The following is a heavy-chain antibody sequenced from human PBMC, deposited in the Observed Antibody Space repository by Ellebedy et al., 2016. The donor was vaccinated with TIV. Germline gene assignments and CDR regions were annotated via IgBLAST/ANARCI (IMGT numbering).Heavy chain of an antibody. J-gene: IGHJ5*02. CDR2: INHSGST. CDR1: DGSASGYY. Sequence: MPSETLSLTCTVSDGSASGYYWSWIRQPPGKGLEWIGEINHSGSTNYNPSLKSRVTISVDTSKNQFSLKLSSVTAADTAVYYCARGGSYYDFWSGYYNWFDPWGQGTLVTVSS. V-gene: IGHV4-34*01. CDR3: ARGGSYYDFWSGYYNWFDP. D-gene: IGHD3-3*01.